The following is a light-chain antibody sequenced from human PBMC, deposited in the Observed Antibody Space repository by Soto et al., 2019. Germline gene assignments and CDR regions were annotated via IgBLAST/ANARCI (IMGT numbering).Light chain of an antibody. J-gene: IGLJ2*01. V-gene: IGLV2-14*03. CDR2: DVR. CDR3: SSYTSSSTVI. CDR1: SSDVGGYNL. Sequence: SALTQPASMSGSPGQSITISCTGTSSDVGGYNLVSWYQQHPGKAPKFIIYDVRNRPSGVSNRFSGSRSGNTASLTISGLQAEDEADYYCSSYTSSSTVIFGGGTKLTVL.